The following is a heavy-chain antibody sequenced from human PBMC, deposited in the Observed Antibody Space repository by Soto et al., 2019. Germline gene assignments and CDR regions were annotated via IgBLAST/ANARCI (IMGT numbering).Heavy chain of an antibody. J-gene: IGHJ4*02. D-gene: IGHD1-26*01. V-gene: IGHV3-11*01. CDR3: ARAKDFVGY. CDR2: ISNGGSTI. CDR1: GVSFSDYY. Sequence: GPLRVSCAACGVSFSDYYMTWIRQAPGKGLEWVSYISNGGSTIYYADSVKGRFTISRDNAKNSLYLQMNSLRAEDTAVYYCARAKDFVGYWGQGTLVTVSS.